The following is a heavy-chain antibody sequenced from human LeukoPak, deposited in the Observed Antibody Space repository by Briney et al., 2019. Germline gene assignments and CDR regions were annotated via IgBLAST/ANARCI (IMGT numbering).Heavy chain of an antibody. V-gene: IGHV3-21*01. Sequence: EAGGSLRLSCAASGFTFSSYSMNWVRQAPGKGLEWVSSISSSSSYIYYADSVKGRFTISRDNAKNSLYLQMNSLRAEDTAVYYCARDSGYSGSIDYWGQGTLVTVSS. CDR2: ISSSSSYI. J-gene: IGHJ4*02. CDR3: ARDSGYSGSIDY. CDR1: GFTFSSYS. D-gene: IGHD1-26*01.